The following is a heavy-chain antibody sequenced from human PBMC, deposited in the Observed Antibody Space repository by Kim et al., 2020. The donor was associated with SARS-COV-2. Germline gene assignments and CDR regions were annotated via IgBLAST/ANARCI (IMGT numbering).Heavy chain of an antibody. D-gene: IGHD6-13*01. V-gene: IGHV4-39*07. CDR2: IYYSGST. Sequence: SETLSLTCTVSGGSISSSSYYWGWIRQPPGKGLEWIGSIYYSGSTYYNPSLKSRVTISVDTSKNQFSLKLSSVTAADTAVYYCARDSGAGAAAGSLVWGQGTLVTVSS. CDR1: GGSISSSSYY. CDR3: ARDSGAGAAAGSLV. J-gene: IGHJ4*02.